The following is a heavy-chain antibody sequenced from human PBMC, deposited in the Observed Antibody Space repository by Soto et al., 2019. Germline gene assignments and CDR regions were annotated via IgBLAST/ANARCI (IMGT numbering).Heavy chain of an antibody. V-gene: IGHV1-69*02. CDR1: GGTFSSYT. D-gene: IGHD3-22*01. Sequence: SVKVSCKASGGTFSSYTISWVRQAPGQGLEWMGRIIPILGIANYAQKFQGRVTITADTSTSTVYMELSSLRSEDTAVYYCARGPSGHYDSSGYYYEYEYFQHWGQGTLVTVSS. CDR3: ARGPSGHYDSSGYYYEYEYFQH. J-gene: IGHJ1*01. CDR2: IIPILGIA.